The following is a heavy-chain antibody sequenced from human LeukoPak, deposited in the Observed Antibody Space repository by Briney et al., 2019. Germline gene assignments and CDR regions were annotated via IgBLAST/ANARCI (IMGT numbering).Heavy chain of an antibody. CDR2: ITNSGGST. D-gene: IGHD3-10*01. V-gene: IGHV3-23*01. J-gene: IGHJ4*02. Sequence: GGSLRLSCAASGFTFSSYAMTWVRQAPGKGLEWVSGITNSGGSTYYADSVKGRFTISRDNSKNTLYLQMNSLRAEDTAVYYCAKDMVRGVFGSDWGQGTLVTVSS. CDR1: GFTFSSYA. CDR3: AKDMVRGVFGSD.